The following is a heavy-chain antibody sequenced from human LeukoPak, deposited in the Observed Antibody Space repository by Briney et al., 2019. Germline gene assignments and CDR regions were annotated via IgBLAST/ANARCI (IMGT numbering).Heavy chain of an antibody. CDR2: ISWDGAST. J-gene: IGHJ4*02. D-gene: IGHD4-11*01. CDR1: GFIFDDYS. V-gene: IGHV3-43*01. CDR3: ARAPYGNYGTLDY. Sequence: GGSLRLSCAASGFIFDDYSMHWVRQAPGKGLDWVSVISWDGASTYYADSVKGRFTISRDSSKNSLYLQMNSLRTEDTALYYCARAPYGNYGTLDYWGQGTLVTVSS.